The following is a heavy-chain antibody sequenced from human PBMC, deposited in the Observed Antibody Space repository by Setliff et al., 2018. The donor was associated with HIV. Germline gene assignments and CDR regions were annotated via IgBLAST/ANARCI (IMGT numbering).Heavy chain of an antibody. J-gene: IGHJ6*03. V-gene: IGHV1-3*01. CDR1: GYTFTSYA. CDR2: INAGNGNT. D-gene: IGHD6-13*01. Sequence: ASVKVSCKASGYTFTSYAMHWVRQAPGQRLEWMGWINAGNGNTKYSQKVQGRVTITRDTSASTAYMELSSLKSEDTAVYYCARDGQQLVSYYYYYYMDGLGKVTTVTVSS. CDR3: ARDGQQLVSYYYYYYMDG.